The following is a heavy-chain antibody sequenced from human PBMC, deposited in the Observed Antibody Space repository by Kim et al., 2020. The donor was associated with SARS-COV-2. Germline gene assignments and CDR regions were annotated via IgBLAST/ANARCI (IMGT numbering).Heavy chain of an antibody. V-gene: IGHV4-34*01. CDR1: GGSFSGYY. D-gene: IGHD6-19*01. CDR2: INHSGST. J-gene: IGHJ4*01. CDR3: ARGIAVAAQGWYYFDY. Sequence: SETLSLTCAVYGGSFSGYYWSWIRQPPGKGLEWIGEINHSGSTNYNPSLKSRVTISVDTSKNQFSLKLSSVTAADTAVYYCARGIAVAAQGWYYFDYWG.